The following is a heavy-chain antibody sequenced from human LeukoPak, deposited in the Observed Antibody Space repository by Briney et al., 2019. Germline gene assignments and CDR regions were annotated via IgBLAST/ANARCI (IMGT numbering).Heavy chain of an antibody. CDR3: ARVGEVTTFDY. CDR1: GFTFSSYE. Sequence: GGSLRLSCAASGFTFSSYEMNWVRQAPGKGLEWVSYISSSGSTIYYADSAKGRFTISRDNAKNSLYLQMNSLRAEDTAVYYCARVGEVTTFDYWGQGTLVTVSS. CDR2: ISSSGSTI. V-gene: IGHV3-48*03. D-gene: IGHD4-17*01. J-gene: IGHJ4*02.